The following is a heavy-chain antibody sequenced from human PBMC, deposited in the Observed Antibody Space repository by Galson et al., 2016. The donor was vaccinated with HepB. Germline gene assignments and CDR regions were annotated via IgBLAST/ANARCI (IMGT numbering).Heavy chain of an antibody. CDR1: GASISGYY. J-gene: IGHJ6*02. CDR3: ARDDSGGWYGFHYGMDV. V-gene: IGHV4-59*01. D-gene: IGHD6-19*01. CDR2: IYYSGRT. Sequence: SETLSLTCTVSGASISGYYLSWIRQPPGKGLEWIGYIYYSGRTNYNPPLKCRVTISVDTSKNQFSLKLSSVTAADTAVYYCARDDSGGWYGFHYGMDVWGQGTTVTVSS.